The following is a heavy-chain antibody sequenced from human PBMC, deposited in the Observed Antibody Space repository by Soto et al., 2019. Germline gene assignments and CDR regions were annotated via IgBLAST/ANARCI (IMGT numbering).Heavy chain of an antibody. J-gene: IGHJ5*02. V-gene: IGHV1-69*01. Sequence: QVQLVQSGAEVKKPGSSVKVSCKASGGTFSSYAISWVRQAPGQGLEWMGGIIPIFGTANYAQKFQGRVTITADESTSPAYMELSSLRSEDTAVYYCARDVAGIVATISVGNWFDPWGQGTLVTVSS. D-gene: IGHD5-12*01. CDR1: GGTFSSYA. CDR3: ARDVAGIVATISVGNWFDP. CDR2: IIPIFGTA.